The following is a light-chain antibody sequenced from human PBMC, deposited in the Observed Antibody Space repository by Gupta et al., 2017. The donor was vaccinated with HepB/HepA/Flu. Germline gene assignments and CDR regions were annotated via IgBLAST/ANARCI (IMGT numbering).Light chain of an antibody. CDR3: QQRKNWPLT. CDR1: QSVSSY. CDR2: DAS. J-gene: IGKJ4*01. V-gene: IGKV3-11*01. Sequence: EIVFTQSPATLSLSPGERATLSCRASQSVSSYLAWYQQKPGQAPRLLISDASNRATGIPARFSGSGSGTDCTLTISSLEPEDFAVDYCQQRKNWPLTFGGGTKVEIK.